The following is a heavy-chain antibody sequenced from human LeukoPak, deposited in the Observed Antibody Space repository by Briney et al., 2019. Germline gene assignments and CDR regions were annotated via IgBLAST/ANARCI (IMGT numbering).Heavy chain of an antibody. V-gene: IGHV1-8*03. CDR3: ATDLGYCSGGSCSDAFDI. CDR2: MNPNSGNT. J-gene: IGHJ3*02. D-gene: IGHD2-15*01. CDR1: GYTFTSYD. Sequence: GASVKVSCKASGYTFTSYDINWVRQATGQGLEWMGWMNPNSGNTGYAQKFQGRVTITRNTSISTAYMELSSLRSEDTAVYYCATDLGYCSGGSCSDAFDIWGQGTMVTVSS.